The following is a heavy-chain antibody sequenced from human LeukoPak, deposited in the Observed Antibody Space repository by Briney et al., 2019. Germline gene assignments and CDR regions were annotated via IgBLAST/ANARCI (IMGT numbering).Heavy chain of an antibody. Sequence: SVKVSCKASGGTYSSYAISWVRQAPGQGLEWMGGIIPIFGTANYAQKFQGRVTITADESTSTAYMELSSLRSEDTAVYYCARVTLYGGKIFDYWGQGTLVTVSS. J-gene: IGHJ4*02. D-gene: IGHD4-23*01. V-gene: IGHV1-69*13. CDR1: GGTYSSYA. CDR3: ARVTLYGGKIFDY. CDR2: IIPIFGTA.